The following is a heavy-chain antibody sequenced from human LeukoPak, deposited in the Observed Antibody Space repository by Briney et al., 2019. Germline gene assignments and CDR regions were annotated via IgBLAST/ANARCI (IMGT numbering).Heavy chain of an antibody. D-gene: IGHD2-15*01. Sequence: PSQTLSLTCTVSGGSISSGDYYWSWIRQPPGKGLEWIGYIHYSGSTYYGPFLKSRVTMSVDTSQNQFSLKLSPVTAADTAVYYCARGGGHCSGGNCYSLWFDPWGQGTLVTVSS. CDR2: IHYSGST. CDR1: GGSISSGDYY. CDR3: ARGGGHCSGGNCYSLWFDP. V-gene: IGHV4-30-4*01. J-gene: IGHJ5*02.